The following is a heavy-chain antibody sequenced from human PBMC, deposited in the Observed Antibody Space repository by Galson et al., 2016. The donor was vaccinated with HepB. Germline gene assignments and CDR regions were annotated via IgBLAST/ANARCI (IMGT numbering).Heavy chain of an antibody. CDR2: ISGSGITT. CDR3: ARGAGTVMTVIYFDY. J-gene: IGHJ4*02. Sequence: SLRLSCAASGFTLSNYAMSWVRQAPGKGLEWVSDISGSGITTYYADSVKGRFTISRDNSMKTVYLQMNSLRAEDTAVYYCARGAGTVMTVIYFDYWGQGAPVTVSS. D-gene: IGHD2-21*02. CDR1: GFTLSNYA. V-gene: IGHV3-23*01.